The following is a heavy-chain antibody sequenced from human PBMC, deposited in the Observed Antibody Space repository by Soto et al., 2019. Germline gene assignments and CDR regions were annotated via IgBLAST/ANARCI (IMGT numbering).Heavy chain of an antibody. J-gene: IGHJ4*02. CDR3: ARDLAASDY. V-gene: IGHV1-46*01. Sequence: QVHLVQSGAEVKKPGASVKVSCKASGYIFINYYIHWVRQAPGQGLEWIGIINPNSCSTNYAQKFRGRVNMARDTSTRTVYMDLSSVRSDDTAVYYCARDLAASDYWGQGTLVTVSS. CDR2: INPNSCST. D-gene: IGHD6-13*01. CDR1: GYIFINYY.